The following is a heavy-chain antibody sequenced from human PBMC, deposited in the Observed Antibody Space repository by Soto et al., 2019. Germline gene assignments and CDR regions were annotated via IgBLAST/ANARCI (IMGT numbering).Heavy chain of an antibody. J-gene: IGHJ6*03. D-gene: IGHD1-26*01. CDR2: ISSSSSYI. CDR3: ARDRVGETPQPPFYYYYYMDA. Sequence: GGSLRLSCAASGFTFSSYSMNWVRQAPGKGLEWVSSISSSSSYIYYADSVKGRFTISRDNAKNSLYLQMNSLRAEDTAVYYCARDRVGETPQPPFYYYYYMDAWGKGTTVTVSS. CDR1: GFTFSSYS. V-gene: IGHV3-21*01.